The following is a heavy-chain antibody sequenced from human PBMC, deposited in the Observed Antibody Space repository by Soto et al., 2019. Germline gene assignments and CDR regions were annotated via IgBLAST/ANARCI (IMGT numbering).Heavy chain of an antibody. J-gene: IGHJ1*01. Sequence: ASVKVSCKASGYLFTAYSMHWVRLAPGQGLEWMGVVNPSGGSTKYAQNFQGRVTMTRDTSTTTICMELSSLRSDDTAIYYCAREENCSGGTCYSEYFHRWGQGTLVTVSS. CDR2: VNPSGGST. CDR3: AREENCSGGTCYSEYFHR. V-gene: IGHV1-46*01. D-gene: IGHD2-15*01. CDR1: GYLFTAYS.